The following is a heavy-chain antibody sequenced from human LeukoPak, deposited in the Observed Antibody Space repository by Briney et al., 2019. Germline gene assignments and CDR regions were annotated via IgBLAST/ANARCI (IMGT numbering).Heavy chain of an antibody. J-gene: IGHJ4*02. D-gene: IGHD4-23*01. CDR1: GFTFSSYG. CDR2: ISYDGSNK. CDR3: AKDRAQDRWSKLGLFDY. V-gene: IGHV3-30*18. Sequence: HPGGSLRLSCAASGFTFSSYGMHWVRQAPGKGLEWVAVISYDGSNKYYADSVKGRSTISRDNSKNTLYLQMNSLRAEDTAVYYCAKDRAQDRWSKLGLFDYWGQGTLVTVSS.